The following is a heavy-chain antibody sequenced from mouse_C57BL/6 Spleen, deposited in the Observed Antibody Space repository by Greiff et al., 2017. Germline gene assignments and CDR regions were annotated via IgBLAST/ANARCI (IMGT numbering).Heavy chain of an antibody. J-gene: IGHJ1*03. CDR1: GYTFTDYY. V-gene: IGHV1-26*01. D-gene: IGHD2-4*01. CDR3: ARSPYDYDEVYWYFDV. CDR2: INPNNGGT. Sequence: VQLQQSGPELVKPGASVKISCKASGYTFTDYYMNWVKQSHGKSLEWIGDINPNNGGTSYNQKFKGKATLTVDKSSSTAYMELRSLTSEDSAVYYCARSPYDYDEVYWYFDVWGTGTTVTVSS.